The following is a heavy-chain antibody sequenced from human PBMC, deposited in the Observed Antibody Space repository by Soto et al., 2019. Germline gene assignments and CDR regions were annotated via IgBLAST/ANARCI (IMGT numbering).Heavy chain of an antibody. CDR2: INHSGST. Sequence: SETLSLTCAVHGWSFSSYYWTWIRQPPGTGLEWIGEINHSGSTNYNPSLKSRVTISVDTSKNQFSLKLSSVTAADTAVYYCARRYGGKLDYWGQGTLVT. J-gene: IGHJ4*02. CDR1: GWSFSSYY. CDR3: ARRYGGKLDY. V-gene: IGHV4-34*01. D-gene: IGHD1-26*01.